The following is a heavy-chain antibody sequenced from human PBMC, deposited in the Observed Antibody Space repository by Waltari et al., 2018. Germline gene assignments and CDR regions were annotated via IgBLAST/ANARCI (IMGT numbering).Heavy chain of an antibody. J-gene: IGHJ2*01. V-gene: IGHV4-59*11. CDR2: IYYSGST. Sequence: QVQLQESGPGLVKPSETLSLTCTVSGGSISSHYWSWIRQPPGKGLEWIGYIYYSGSTNYHPSLMSRVTISVDTSKNQFSLKLSSVTAADTAVYYCARDAGGWLRPGWYFDLWGRGTLVTVSS. D-gene: IGHD5-12*01. CDR3: ARDAGGWLRPGWYFDL. CDR1: GGSISSHY.